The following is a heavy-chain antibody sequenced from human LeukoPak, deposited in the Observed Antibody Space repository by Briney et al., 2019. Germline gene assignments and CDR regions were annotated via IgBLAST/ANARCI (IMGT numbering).Heavy chain of an antibody. Sequence: GASVKVSCKASGYTFTSYGISWVRQAPGQGLEWMGIINSSGGSTSYAQKFQGRVTMTRDTSTSTVYMELSSLRSEGTAVYYCARAYGDYAEYFQHWGQGTLVTVSS. D-gene: IGHD4-17*01. CDR2: INSSGGST. J-gene: IGHJ1*01. CDR1: GYTFTSYG. V-gene: IGHV1-46*01. CDR3: ARAYGDYAEYFQH.